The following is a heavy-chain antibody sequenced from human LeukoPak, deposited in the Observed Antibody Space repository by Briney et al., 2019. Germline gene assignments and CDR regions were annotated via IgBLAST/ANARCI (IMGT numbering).Heavy chain of an antibody. CDR1: GLTFSSYW. CDR2: IRYDGSNK. D-gene: IGHD5-12*01. V-gene: IGHV3-30*02. J-gene: IGHJ6*03. CDR3: AKVSRFQYGPNSGYDYEFYYYCYMDV. Sequence: GGSLRLSCAASGLTFSSYWMSWVRQAPGKGLEWVAFIRYDGSNKYYADSVKGRFTISRDNSKNTLYLQMNSLRAEDTAVYYCAKVSRFQYGPNSGYDYEFYYYCYMDVWGKGTTVTVPS.